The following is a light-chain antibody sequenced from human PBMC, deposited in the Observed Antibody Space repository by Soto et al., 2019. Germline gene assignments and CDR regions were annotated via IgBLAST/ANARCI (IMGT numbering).Light chain of an antibody. CDR1: QSINTW. Sequence: DSQMTPSTSTLSASVGCILTGTVRASQSINTWLAWYQQKPGKAPKLLIYDASSLQSGVPSRFTGRGSGTEFTLTISSLQPDDFATYYCQQYDTYSRTCGQGTKGDIK. CDR3: QQYDTYSRT. CDR2: DAS. V-gene: IGKV1-5*01. J-gene: IGKJ1*01.